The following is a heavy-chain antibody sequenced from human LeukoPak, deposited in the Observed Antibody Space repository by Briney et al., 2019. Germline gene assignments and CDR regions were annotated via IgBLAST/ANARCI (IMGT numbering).Heavy chain of an antibody. D-gene: IGHD3-3*01. Sequence: PSETLSLTCTVSGGSISSYYWSWIRQPPGKGLEWIGEINHSGSTNYNPSLKSRVTISVDTSKNQFSLKLSSVTAADTAVYYCARWRITIFGVARYYYYGMDVWGQGTTVTVSS. CDR1: GGSISSYY. J-gene: IGHJ6*02. CDR3: ARWRITIFGVARYYYYGMDV. CDR2: INHSGST. V-gene: IGHV4-34*01.